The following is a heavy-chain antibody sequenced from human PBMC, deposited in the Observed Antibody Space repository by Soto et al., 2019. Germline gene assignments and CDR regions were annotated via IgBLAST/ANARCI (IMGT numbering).Heavy chain of an antibody. Sequence: EVQLVESGGRVVPPGGSLRLSCAASGFTFDDYGMSWVRQVPGKGLEWVCGINWNGGGTGFADSVKGRFTISRDNAKNSLYLQMNSLRAEDTALYHCARTIVARAANDAFAFCGQGTMVTVSS. V-gene: IGHV3-20*01. D-gene: IGHD6-6*01. J-gene: IGHJ3*01. CDR3: ARTIVARAANDAFAF. CDR2: INWNGGGT. CDR1: GFTFDDYG.